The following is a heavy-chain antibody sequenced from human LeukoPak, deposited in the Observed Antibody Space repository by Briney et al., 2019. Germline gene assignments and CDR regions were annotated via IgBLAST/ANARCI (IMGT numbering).Heavy chain of an antibody. CDR3: ARNRGSGSHTQYCFDY. J-gene: IGHJ4*02. D-gene: IGHD1-26*01. Sequence: GGSLRLSCAASGFPFTNNAMXXXRQAPGKGXXXXXXXFGDDGGTKXADSVXXXXTXSRDNAKNTLYLQLSSLRVQDTALYYCARNRGSGSHTQYCFDYWGQGALVTVSS. CDR1: GFPFTNNA. CDR2: XFGDDGGT. V-gene: IGHV3-23*01.